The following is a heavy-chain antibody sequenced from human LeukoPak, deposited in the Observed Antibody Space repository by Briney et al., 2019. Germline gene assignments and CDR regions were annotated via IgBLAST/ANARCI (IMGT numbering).Heavy chain of an antibody. J-gene: IGHJ3*02. D-gene: IGHD6-19*01. CDR1: GGTFSSYA. CDR3: ARVHSSGWRRGTDDAFDI. Sequence: GSSVKVSCKASGGTFSSYAISWVRQAPGQGLERMGRIIPILGIANYAQKFQGRVTITADKSTSTAYMELSSLRSEDTAVYYCARVHSSGWRRGTDDAFDIWGQGTMVTVSS. V-gene: IGHV1-69*04. CDR2: IIPILGIA.